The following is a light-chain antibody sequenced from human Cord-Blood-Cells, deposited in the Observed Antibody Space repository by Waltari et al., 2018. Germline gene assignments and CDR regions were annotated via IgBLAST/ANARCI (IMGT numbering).Light chain of an antibody. CDR1: QRVSSY. V-gene: IGKV3-11*01. CDR3: KQRSNWRK. Sequence: EIVLTQSPAPLSLSPGERAPLSCRARQRVSSYLPWYQQKPGQAPRLLIYDASNRATGIPARFSGSGSGTDFTLTSSSREPEDFAVDYCKQRSNWRKFGQGTKVEIK. J-gene: IGKJ1*01. CDR2: DAS.